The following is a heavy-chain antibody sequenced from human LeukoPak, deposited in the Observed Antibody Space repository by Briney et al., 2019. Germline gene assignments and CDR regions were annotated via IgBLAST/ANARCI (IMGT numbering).Heavy chain of an antibody. J-gene: IGHJ4*02. Sequence: GGSLRLSCAASAFTFRTYYMSWVRQAPGKGLEWVSVIYSGGSTYYADSVKGRFTISRHNSKNTLYLQMNSLRAEDTAVYYCARAGSSIAPPAYWGQGTLVTVSS. CDR3: ARAGSSIAPPAY. V-gene: IGHV3-53*04. CDR2: IYSGGST. CDR1: AFTFRTYY. D-gene: IGHD6-6*01.